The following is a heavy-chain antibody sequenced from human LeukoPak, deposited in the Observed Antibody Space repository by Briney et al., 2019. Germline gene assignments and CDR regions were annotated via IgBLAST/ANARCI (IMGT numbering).Heavy chain of an antibody. J-gene: IGHJ4*02. CDR3: ARDVFPSDFREIDY. CDR1: GFTFSTKS. Sequence: GGSLRLSCAVSGFTFSTKSMNWDRQAPGKGLEWVSYITADSGTTYYADSVKGRFTISRDNAKNSLYLQMNSLRDEDTAVYYCARDVFPSDFREIDYWGQGTLVTVSS. V-gene: IGHV3-48*02. D-gene: IGHD3-3*01. CDR2: ITADSGTT.